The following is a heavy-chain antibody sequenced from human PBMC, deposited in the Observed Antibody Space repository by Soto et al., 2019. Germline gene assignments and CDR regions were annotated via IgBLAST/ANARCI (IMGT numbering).Heavy chain of an antibody. CDR2: IYHSGST. J-gene: IGHJ5*02. Sequence: SETLSLTCAVSGGSISSSNWWSWVRQPPGKGLEWIGEIYHSGSTNYNPSLKSRVTISVDKSKNQFFLKLSSVTAADTAVYYCARLAAAGTSWFDPWGQGTLVTVSS. D-gene: IGHD6-13*01. CDR1: GGSISSSNW. CDR3: ARLAAAGTSWFDP. V-gene: IGHV4-4*02.